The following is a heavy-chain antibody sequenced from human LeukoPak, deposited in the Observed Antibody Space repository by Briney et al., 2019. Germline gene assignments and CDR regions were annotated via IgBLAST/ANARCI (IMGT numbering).Heavy chain of an antibody. Sequence: GGSLRLSCEGSGFIFSDYDMNWVRQAPGRGLEWVSHISSGGSTDYYADSLRGRFTISRDNTKNSLYLQMNSLRAEDTAVYYCARTFRDGTDVFDVWGQGTMVTVSS. CDR3: ARTFRDGTDVFDV. CDR2: ISSGGSTD. D-gene: IGHD1-14*01. J-gene: IGHJ3*01. CDR1: GFIFSDYD. V-gene: IGHV3-48*03.